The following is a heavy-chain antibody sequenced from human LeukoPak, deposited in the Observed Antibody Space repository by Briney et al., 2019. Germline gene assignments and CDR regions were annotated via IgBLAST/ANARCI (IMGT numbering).Heavy chain of an antibody. Sequence: KPPETLSLTCTVSGGSISSYYWSWIRQPPGKGLEWIGYIYYIGSTNYNPSLKSRVTISIDTSKNQFSLRLTSVTAADTAVYFCATLVSTRYYFDYWGQGTLVTVSS. CDR1: GGSISSYY. CDR3: ATLVSTRYYFDY. V-gene: IGHV4-59*08. CDR2: IYYIGST. J-gene: IGHJ4*02. D-gene: IGHD5/OR15-5a*01.